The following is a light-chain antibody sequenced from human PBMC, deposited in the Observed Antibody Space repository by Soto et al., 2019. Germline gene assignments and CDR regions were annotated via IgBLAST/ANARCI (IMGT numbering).Light chain of an antibody. Sequence: DIQMTQSPSTLSASVGDRVTITCRASQSINSYLAWYQQTPGKAPKLLTYKASILENGVPSRFSGSGPGTEFTLTISNLEPDDFATYYCQQFDSYPYSFGEGTQLAIK. V-gene: IGKV1-5*03. CDR2: KAS. J-gene: IGKJ2*01. CDR1: QSINSY. CDR3: QQFDSYPYS.